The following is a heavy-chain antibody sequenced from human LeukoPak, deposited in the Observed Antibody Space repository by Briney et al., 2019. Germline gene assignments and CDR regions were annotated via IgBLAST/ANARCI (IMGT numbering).Heavy chain of an antibody. J-gene: IGHJ2*01. D-gene: IGHD4-17*01. Sequence: GGSLRLSCAASGFTFSSYAMSWVRQAPGKGLEWVSAISGSGGSTYHADSVKGRFTISRDNSKNTLYLQMNSLRAEDTAVYYCAKSLTTVTTGGWYFDLWGRGTLVTVSS. CDR1: GFTFSSYA. CDR2: ISGSGGST. V-gene: IGHV3-23*01. CDR3: AKSLTTVTTGGWYFDL.